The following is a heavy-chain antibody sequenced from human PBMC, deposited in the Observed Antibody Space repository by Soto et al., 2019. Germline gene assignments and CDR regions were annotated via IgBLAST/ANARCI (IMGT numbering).Heavy chain of an antibody. CDR3: ARGYGDSHDY. D-gene: IGHD4-17*01. CDR1: GGTFSSYT. Sequence: QVQLVQSGAEVKKTGSSVKVSCKASGGTFSSYTISWVRQAPGQGLEWMGRIIPMFGIANYAQKFQGRVTITTDKSTSTAYMELSSLRSEDTAVYYCARGYGDSHDYWGQGTLVTVSS. CDR2: IIPMFGIA. J-gene: IGHJ4*02. V-gene: IGHV1-69*02.